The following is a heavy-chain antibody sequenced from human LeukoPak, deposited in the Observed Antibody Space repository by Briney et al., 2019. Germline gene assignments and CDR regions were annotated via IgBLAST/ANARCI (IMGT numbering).Heavy chain of an antibody. CDR1: GFTFSSHW. CDR3: TSDTVDTALGIDY. D-gene: IGHD5-18*01. CDR2: INSVGSRT. V-gene: IGHV3-74*01. Sequence: GGSLTLFCAASGFTFSSHWMHWVRQAPGKGLVWVSRINSVGSRTDYADSVKGRFTISRDNARNTLYLQMNSLRAEDTAVYYCTSDTVDTALGIDYWGQGTLVTVSS. J-gene: IGHJ4*02.